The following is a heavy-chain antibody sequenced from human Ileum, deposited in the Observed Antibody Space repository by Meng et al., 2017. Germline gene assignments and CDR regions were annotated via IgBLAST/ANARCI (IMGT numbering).Heavy chain of an antibody. J-gene: IGHJ5*01. CDR3: ATWRYDS. CDR1: GDSVSSNSAA. V-gene: IGHV6-1*01. CDR2: TYYRSKWST. Sequence: SQTRSLTCDISGDSVSSNSAAWNWIRQSPSRGLEWLGRTYYRSKWSTNYALSMKSRITINPDTSKNQFSLQLNSVTPEDTAVYYCATWRYDSWGQGTLVTVSS.